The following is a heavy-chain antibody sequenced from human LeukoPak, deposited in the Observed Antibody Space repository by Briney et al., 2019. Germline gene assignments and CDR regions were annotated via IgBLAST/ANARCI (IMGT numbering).Heavy chain of an antibody. Sequence: ASVKVSCKASGYTFTSYDINWVRQATGQGLEWMGWINPNSGGTNYAQKFQGRVTMTRDTSISTAYMELSSLRSEDTAVYYCARPHYDSSGYYIDYWGQGTLVTVSS. J-gene: IGHJ4*02. D-gene: IGHD3-22*01. V-gene: IGHV1-2*02. CDR3: ARPHYDSSGYYIDY. CDR1: GYTFTSYD. CDR2: INPNSGGT.